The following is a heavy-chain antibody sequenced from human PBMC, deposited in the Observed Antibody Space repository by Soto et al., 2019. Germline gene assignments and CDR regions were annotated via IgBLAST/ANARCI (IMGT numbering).Heavy chain of an antibody. CDR1: GGSISSNY. J-gene: IGHJ4*02. D-gene: IGHD6-13*01. CDR2: VYNSGST. CDR3: ARYSREAVAGYKLDN. V-gene: IGHV4-59*01. Sequence: SETLSLTCTVSGGSISSNYWTWIRQPPGKGLEWIWYVYNSGSTNYNPSLKSRVTISEETSKSQFSLKVNSMTAADTAVYYCARYSREAVAGYKLDNCGQVILVAVYS.